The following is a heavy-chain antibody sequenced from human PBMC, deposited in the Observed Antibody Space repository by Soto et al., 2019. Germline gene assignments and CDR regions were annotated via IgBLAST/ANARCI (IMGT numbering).Heavy chain of an antibody. CDR3: ARLSYYDILTGYFDY. CDR2: IYYSGST. D-gene: IGHD3-9*01. V-gene: IGHV4-59*01. J-gene: IGHJ4*02. CDR1: GGSISSYY. Sequence: SETLSLTCTVSGGSISSYYWSWIRQPPGKGLEWIGYIYYSGSTNYNPSLKSRVTISVDTSKNQFSLKLSSVTAADTAVYYCARLSYYDILTGYFDYWGQGTLVTVSS.